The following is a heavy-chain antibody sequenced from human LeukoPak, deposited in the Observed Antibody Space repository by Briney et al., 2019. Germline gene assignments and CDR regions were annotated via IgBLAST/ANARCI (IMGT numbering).Heavy chain of an antibody. J-gene: IGHJ3*02. Sequence: PGGSLRLSCAASGFTFSSYAMSWVRQAPGKGLEWVSAISGSGGSTYYADSVKGRFTISRDNSKNTLYLQTNSLRAEDTAVYYCAKGFRGGYDAFDIWGQGTMVTVSS. CDR2: ISGSGGST. D-gene: IGHD3-3*01. CDR1: GFTFSSYA. V-gene: IGHV3-23*01. CDR3: AKGFRGGYDAFDI.